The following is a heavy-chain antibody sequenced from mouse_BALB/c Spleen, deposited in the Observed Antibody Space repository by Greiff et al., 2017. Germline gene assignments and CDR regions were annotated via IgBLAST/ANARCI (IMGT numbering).Heavy chain of an antibody. Sequence: VQRVESGPGLVAPSQSLSITCTVSGFSLTSYGVHWVRQPPGKGLAWLGVIWAGGSTNYNSALMSRLSISKDNSKSQVFLKMNSLQTDDTAMYYCARDHDYANDYWGQGTTLTVSS. J-gene: IGHJ2*01. V-gene: IGHV2-9*02. CDR3: ARDHDYANDY. CDR2: IWAGGST. CDR1: GFSLTSYG. D-gene: IGHD2-4*01.